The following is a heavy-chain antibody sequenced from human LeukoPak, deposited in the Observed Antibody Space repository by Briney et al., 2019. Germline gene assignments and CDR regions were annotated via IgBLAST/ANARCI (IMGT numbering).Heavy chain of an antibody. CDR1: GGSISNSNYY. V-gene: IGHV4-61*05. J-gene: IGHJ2*01. CDR3: ARHGKDSSGYSGHWYFDL. CDR2: IYSSGSS. D-gene: IGHD3-22*01. Sequence: SETLSLTCTVFGGSISNSNYYWSWVRQPPGKGLEWIGYIYSSGSSDYNPSLKSRVIMSVDTSKNQFSLEVTSVTAADTAMYYCARHGKDSSGYSGHWYFDLWGRGTLVTVSS.